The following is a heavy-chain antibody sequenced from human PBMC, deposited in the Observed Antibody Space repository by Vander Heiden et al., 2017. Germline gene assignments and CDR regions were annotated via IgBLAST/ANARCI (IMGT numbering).Heavy chain of an antibody. J-gene: IGHJ4*02. Sequence: QVQLVQSGAEVKKPGASVKVSCKASGYTFTSYGISWVGTAPGQVLEWMGWISAYNGNTNYAQKLQGRVTMTTDTSTSTAYMELRSLRSDDTAVYYCARVSLYCSGGSCYNFDYWGQGTLVTVSS. CDR1: GYTFTSYG. CDR3: ARVSLYCSGGSCYNFDY. CDR2: ISAYNGNT. V-gene: IGHV1-18*01. D-gene: IGHD2-15*01.